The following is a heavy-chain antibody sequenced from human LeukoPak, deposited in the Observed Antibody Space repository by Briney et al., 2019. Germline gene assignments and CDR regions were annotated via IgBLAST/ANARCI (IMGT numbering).Heavy chain of an antibody. D-gene: IGHD6-13*01. Sequence: PSETLSLTCAVYGGSFSGYYWSWSRQPPGKGLEWIGEINHSGSTNYNPSLKSRVTISVDTSKNQFSLKLSSVTAADTAVYYCAMIPGIAAAGTFTDCWGQGTLVTVSS. CDR2: INHSGST. CDR1: GGSFSGYY. CDR3: AMIPGIAAAGTFTDC. V-gene: IGHV4-34*01. J-gene: IGHJ4*02.